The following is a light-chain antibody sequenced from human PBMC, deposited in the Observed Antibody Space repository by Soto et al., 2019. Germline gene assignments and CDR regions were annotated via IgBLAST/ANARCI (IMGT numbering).Light chain of an antibody. Sequence: IVMTQYPGTLSLSPGGRATLSCRASQTISNNYLAWYQQKPGQAPSLLIYGASSRATGIPNRFSGSGSGTDFTLTINRLEPEDFAVYYCQQYGSSPWTFGQGTKVDIK. CDR2: GAS. CDR1: QTISNNY. V-gene: IGKV3-20*01. CDR3: QQYGSSPWT. J-gene: IGKJ1*01.